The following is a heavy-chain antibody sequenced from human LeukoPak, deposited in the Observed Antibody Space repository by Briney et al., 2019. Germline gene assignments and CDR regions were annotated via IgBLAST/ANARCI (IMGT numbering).Heavy chain of an antibody. J-gene: IGHJ3*01. D-gene: IGHD1-26*01. CDR2: INRAGST. Sequence: AETLCLTCTVSGASTSSSRYYWGWIRQPPGKGREWIGEINRAGSTNYNPSLRSRVTIAVDTSKKHFSLKLSSVTAADTAVYYCARGSYYPSPFDLWGQGTMVTVSS. CDR1: GASTSSSRYY. CDR3: ARGSYYPSPFDL. V-gene: IGHV4-39*02.